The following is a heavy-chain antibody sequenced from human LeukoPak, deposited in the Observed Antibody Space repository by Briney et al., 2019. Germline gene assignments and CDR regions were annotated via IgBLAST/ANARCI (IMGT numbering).Heavy chain of an antibody. J-gene: IGHJ4*02. D-gene: IGHD3-9*01. V-gene: IGHV4-39*01. Sequence: SETLSLTCTVSGGSVSSIPFYWGWVRQPPEKGLQWIGNIYYSGSTYCNPSLSSRVTMSVDTSKNQFSLKMTSVTAADTAVYYCARLSKGRYFDYIFDYWGQGILVTVSS. CDR3: ARLSKGRYFDYIFDY. CDR2: IYYSGST. CDR1: GGSVSSIPFY.